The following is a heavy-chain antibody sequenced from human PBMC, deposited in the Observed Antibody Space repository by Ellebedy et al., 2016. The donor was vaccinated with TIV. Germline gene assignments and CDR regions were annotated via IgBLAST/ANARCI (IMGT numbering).Heavy chain of an antibody. D-gene: IGHD3-10*01. J-gene: IGHJ4*02. CDR3: ARRLWFGELFFDY. Sequence: ASVKVSXXASGYTFTSYYMHWVRQAPGQGLEWMGIINPSGGSTSYAQKFQGRVTITRDTSASTAYMELSSLRSEDTAVYYCARRLWFGELFFDYWGQGTLVTVSS. CDR2: INPSGGST. V-gene: IGHV1-46*01. CDR1: GYTFTSYY.